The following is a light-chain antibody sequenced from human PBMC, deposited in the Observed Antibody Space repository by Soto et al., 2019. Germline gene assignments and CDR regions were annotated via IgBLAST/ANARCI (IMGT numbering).Light chain of an antibody. J-gene: IGKJ4*01. V-gene: IGKV3-11*01. Sequence: EIVLTQSPATLSFSPGERSTLSCRASQSVSSYLAWYQQKPGQAPRLLIYDASNRATGIPARFSGSGSGTEFILTISSLQSEDFAVYYCQQYSKWPLTFGGGTKVDIK. CDR3: QQYSKWPLT. CDR2: DAS. CDR1: QSVSSY.